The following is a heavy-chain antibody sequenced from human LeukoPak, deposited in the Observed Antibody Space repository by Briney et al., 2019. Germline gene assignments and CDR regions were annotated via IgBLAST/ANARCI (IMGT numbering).Heavy chain of an antibody. CDR2: MYHGGSP. V-gene: IGHV4-38-2*02. Sequence: PSETLSLTCAVSGYSISSGYYWGWIRQPPGKGLEWIGSMYHGGSPYYNPSLKSRVTISLDTSKNQFSLKLSSVTAADTAVYYCVRDDYNNHVDVRGQGTLVTVSS. CDR1: GYSISSGYY. CDR3: VRDDYNNHVDV. D-gene: IGHD4-11*01. J-gene: IGHJ4*02.